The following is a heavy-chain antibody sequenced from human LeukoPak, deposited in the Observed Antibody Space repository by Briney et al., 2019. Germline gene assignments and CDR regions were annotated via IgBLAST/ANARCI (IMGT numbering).Heavy chain of an antibody. CDR3: AKGYIIAGRQWYLDL. V-gene: IGHV3-7*01. CDR2: INHDGRET. D-gene: IGHD6-13*01. CDR1: GFNFSYFW. Sequence: LSGGSLRLTCLGSGFNFSYFWMSWVRQAPGKGLEWVANINHDGRETYYADSVKGRFIISRDNAKDSLYLQMNSLRAEDAAVYYCAKGYIIAGRQWYLDLWGRGTLVGVSS. J-gene: IGHJ2*01.